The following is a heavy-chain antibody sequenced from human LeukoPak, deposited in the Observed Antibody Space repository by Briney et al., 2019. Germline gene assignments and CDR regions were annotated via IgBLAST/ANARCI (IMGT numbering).Heavy chain of an antibody. D-gene: IGHD2-15*01. J-gene: IGHJ5*02. CDR2: IYYSGSN. Sequence: KPSETLSLTCTVSGGSISSYYWSWIRQPPGKGLEWIGYIYYSGSNNYNPSLKSRVTISVDTSKNQFSLKLSSVTAADTAVYYCARRAAARFDPWGQGTLVTVSS. CDR1: GGSISSYY. V-gene: IGHV4-59*01. CDR3: ARRAAARFDP.